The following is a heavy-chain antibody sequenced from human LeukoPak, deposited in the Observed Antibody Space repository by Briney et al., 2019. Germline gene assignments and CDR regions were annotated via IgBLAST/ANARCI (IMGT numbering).Heavy chain of an antibody. D-gene: IGHD4-23*01. V-gene: IGHV4-34*01. CDR2: INHSGST. CDR1: GGSFSGYY. J-gene: IGHJ4*02. Sequence: SETLSLTCAVYGGSFSGYYWSWIRQPPGKGLEWIGEINHSGSTNYNPSLKSRVTISVDTSKNQFSPKLSSVTAADTAVYYCARGVDGGLFDYWGQGTLVTVSS. CDR3: ARGVDGGLFDY.